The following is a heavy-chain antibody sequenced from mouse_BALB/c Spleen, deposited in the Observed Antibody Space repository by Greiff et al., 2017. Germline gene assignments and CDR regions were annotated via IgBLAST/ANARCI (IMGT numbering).Heavy chain of an antibody. V-gene: IGHV3-2*02. CDR1: GYSITSDYA. CDR2: ISYSGST. Sequence: EVQLQESGPGLVKPSQSLSLTCTVTGYSITSDYAWNWIRQFPGNKREWMGYISYSGSTSSNPYLKSRVSITRDTSKNPFFLQLNAVTTEYTATYYCARSYGNYWYFDVWGAGTTVTVSS. J-gene: IGHJ1*01. CDR3: ARSYGNYWYFDV. D-gene: IGHD2-1*01.